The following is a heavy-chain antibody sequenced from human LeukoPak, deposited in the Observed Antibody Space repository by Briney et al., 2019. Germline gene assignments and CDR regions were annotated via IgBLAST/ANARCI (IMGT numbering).Heavy chain of an antibody. CDR2: INHSGST. CDR3: ATTYYDFRSGSTIYNWFNP. Sequence: NSSETLSLTCAVYGGSFSGYYWSWIRQPPGKGLEWIGEINHSGSTNYNPSLKSRVTISVDTSKNQFSLKLSSVTAADTAVYYCATTYYDFRSGSTIYNWFNPWGQGTLVTVSS. J-gene: IGHJ5*02. CDR1: GGSFSGYY. V-gene: IGHV4-34*01. D-gene: IGHD3-3*01.